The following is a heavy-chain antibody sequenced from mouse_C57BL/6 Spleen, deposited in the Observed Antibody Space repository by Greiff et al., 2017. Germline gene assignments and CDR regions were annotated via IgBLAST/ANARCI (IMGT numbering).Heavy chain of an antibody. D-gene: IGHD2-4*01. CDR1: GYTFTSYW. J-gene: IGHJ2*01. V-gene: IGHV1-72*01. CDR2: IDPNSGGT. CDR3: ARGAYDYDGDFDY. Sequence: QVQLKQPGAELVKPGASVKLSCKASGYTFTSYWMHWVKQRPGRGLEWIGRIDPNSGGTKYNEKFKSKATLTVDEPSSTAYMQLSSLTSEDSAVYSCARGAYDYDGDFDYWGQGTTLTASS.